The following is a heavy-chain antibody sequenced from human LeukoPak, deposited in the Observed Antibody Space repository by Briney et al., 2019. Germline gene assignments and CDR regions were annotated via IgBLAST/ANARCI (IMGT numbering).Heavy chain of an antibody. CDR2: ISGSGGIT. Sequence: GGSLRLSCAVSGFTFSSYAMSWVRQAPGKGLKWLSGISGSGGITYYADSVKGRFTISRDNAKNSLYLQMNSLRAEDTAVYYCARDRRDGYNWDYYYYMDVWGKGTTVTISS. D-gene: IGHD5-24*01. V-gene: IGHV3-23*01. CDR3: ARDRRDGYNWDYYYYMDV. J-gene: IGHJ6*03. CDR1: GFTFSSYA.